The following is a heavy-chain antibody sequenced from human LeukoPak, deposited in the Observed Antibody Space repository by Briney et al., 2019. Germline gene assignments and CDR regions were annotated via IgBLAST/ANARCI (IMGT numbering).Heavy chain of an antibody. Sequence: PGGSLRLSCAASGFTFSTYWMSWVRQAPGKGLEWVANIRQDGSDKYYVDSVKGRFTISRDNAKNSLYLQMNSLRAEDTAVYYCARDGGSAMPFDYWDQGTLVTVSS. V-gene: IGHV3-7*01. CDR3: ARDGGSAMPFDY. D-gene: IGHD2-2*01. CDR1: GFTFSTYW. CDR2: IRQDGSDK. J-gene: IGHJ4*02.